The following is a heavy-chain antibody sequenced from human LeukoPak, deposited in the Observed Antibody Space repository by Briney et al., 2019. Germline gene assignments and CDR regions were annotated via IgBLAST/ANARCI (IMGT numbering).Heavy chain of an antibody. CDR1: GYTFTGYY. CDR2: IHPNIGGT. V-gene: IGHV1-2*02. CDR3: ARGGSGLAY. J-gene: IGHJ4*02. Sequence: ASVKVSCKASGYTFTGYYIHWVRQAPGQGFGWMGWIHPNIGGTKYVQKFQGRVTMTRDTSISTVYMELSSLRSDDTAVYYCARGGSGLAYWGQGTLVTVSS. D-gene: IGHD3-3*01.